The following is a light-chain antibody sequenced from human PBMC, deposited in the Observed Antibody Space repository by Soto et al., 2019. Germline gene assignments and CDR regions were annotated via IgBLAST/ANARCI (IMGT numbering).Light chain of an antibody. CDR2: DAS. Sequence: EIGFAQTPATLSLSPGERATPSCRASQSVSSYLAWYQQKPGQAPRLLVYDASNRATGIPARFSGSGSGTDFTLTISSLEPEDFAVYYCQQRSNWLTFGGGTKVDIK. V-gene: IGKV3-11*01. CDR3: QQRSNWLT. J-gene: IGKJ4*01. CDR1: QSVSSY.